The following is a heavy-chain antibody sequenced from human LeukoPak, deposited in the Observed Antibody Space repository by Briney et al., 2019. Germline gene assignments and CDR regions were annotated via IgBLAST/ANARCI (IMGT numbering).Heavy chain of an antibody. V-gene: IGHV1-69*13. CDR2: IIPIFGTA. Sequence: SVRVSCKASGGTFSSYAISWVRQAPGQGLEWMGGIIPIFGTANYAQKFQGRVTITADESTSTAYMELSSLRSEDTAVYYCARVRYYYDSSGYYWFDPNFDYWGQGTLVTVSS. CDR3: ARVRYYYDSSGYYWFDPNFDY. CDR1: GGTFSSYA. D-gene: IGHD3-22*01. J-gene: IGHJ4*02.